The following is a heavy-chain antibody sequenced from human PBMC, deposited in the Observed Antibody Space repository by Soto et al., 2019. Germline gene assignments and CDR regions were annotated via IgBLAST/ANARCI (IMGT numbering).Heavy chain of an antibody. J-gene: IGHJ6*02. CDR1: GFTFSSYG. D-gene: IGHD2-8*02. Sequence: QVQLVESGGGVVQPGRSLRLSCAASGFTFSSYGMHWVRQAPGKGLEWVAVISYDGSNNYYADSVKGRFTISRDNSKNPLHLQMNSVRAEDTAVYYCAKAGGSPGVYGMDVWGQGTAVTVSS. CDR2: ISYDGSNN. CDR3: AKAGGSPGVYGMDV. V-gene: IGHV3-30*18.